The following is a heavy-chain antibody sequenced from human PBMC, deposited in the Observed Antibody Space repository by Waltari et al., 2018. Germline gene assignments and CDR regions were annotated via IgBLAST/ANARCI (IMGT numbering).Heavy chain of an antibody. J-gene: IGHJ4*02. CDR3: ARGWGPSDSNPQSDY. V-gene: IGHV1-2*02. CDR2: INPNSGGT. Sequence: QVQLVQSGAEVKKPGASVKVSCKASGYTFTGYYMHWVRQAPGQGLEWRGWINPNSGGTNYAQKFQGRVTMTRDTSISTAYMELSRLRSDDTAVYYCARGWGPSDSNPQSDYWGQGTLVTVSS. CDR1: GYTFTGYY. D-gene: IGHD3-22*01.